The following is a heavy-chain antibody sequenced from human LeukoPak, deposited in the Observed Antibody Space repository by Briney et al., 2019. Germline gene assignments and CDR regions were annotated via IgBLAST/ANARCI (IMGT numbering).Heavy chain of an antibody. Sequence: GSLRLSCAASGFTVSSNYMSWVRQAPGKGLEWVSVIYSGGSTYYADSVKGRFTISRDNSKNTLYLQMNSLRAEDTAVYYCARVGRGYSYGQDYFDYWGQGTLVTVSS. CDR1: GFTVSSNY. CDR2: IYSGGST. V-gene: IGHV3-66*02. CDR3: ARVGRGYSYGQDYFDY. J-gene: IGHJ4*02. D-gene: IGHD5-18*01.